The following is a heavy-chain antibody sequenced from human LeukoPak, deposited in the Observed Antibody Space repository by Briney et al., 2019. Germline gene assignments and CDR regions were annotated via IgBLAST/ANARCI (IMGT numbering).Heavy chain of an antibody. Sequence: PSETLPLTCAVYGGSFSGYYWSWIRQPPGKGLEWIGEINHSGSTNYNPSLKSRVTISVDTSKNQFSLKLSSVTAADTAVYYCARAPKPPRLVQAKTRFDYWGQGTLVTVSS. CDR1: GGSFSGYY. V-gene: IGHV4-34*01. J-gene: IGHJ4*02. CDR3: ARAPKPPRLVQAKTRFDY. D-gene: IGHD6-19*01. CDR2: INHSGST.